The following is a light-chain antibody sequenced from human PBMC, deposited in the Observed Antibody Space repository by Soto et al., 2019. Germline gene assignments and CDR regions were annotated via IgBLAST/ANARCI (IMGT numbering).Light chain of an antibody. V-gene: IGKV3-20*01. CDR1: QSVSSSY. Sequence: EIVLTQSPGTLSLCPGERDALSCRASQSVSSSYLAWYKQKPGQAPRVLIYGASSRATGIPDRFSGSGSGTEFTLTISRLEPEDFEVYYCQQYGSSPRTFGQGTKVDIK. CDR3: QQYGSSPRT. CDR2: GAS. J-gene: IGKJ1*01.